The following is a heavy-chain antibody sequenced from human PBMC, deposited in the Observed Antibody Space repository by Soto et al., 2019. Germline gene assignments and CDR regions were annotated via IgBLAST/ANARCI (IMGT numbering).Heavy chain of an antibody. J-gene: IGHJ4*02. V-gene: IGHV3-53*01. CDR3: ARDPLDGYGYMGY. D-gene: IGHD5-18*01. Sequence: EVQLVESGGGLIQPGGSLRLSCAASGFTVSSNYMSWVRQAPGKGLEWVSVIYSGGSTYYADSVKGRFTISRDNSKNTLYLQMNSLRAEDTAVYYCARDPLDGYGYMGYWSQGTLLTVSS. CDR2: IYSGGST. CDR1: GFTVSSNY.